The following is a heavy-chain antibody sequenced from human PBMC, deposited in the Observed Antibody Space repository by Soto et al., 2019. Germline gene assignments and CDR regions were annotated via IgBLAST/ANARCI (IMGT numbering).Heavy chain of an antibody. CDR2: IYYIGST. D-gene: IGHD3-9*01. Sequence: VLGGTSVDGGYRRSWIRQPPGKGLECIGYIYYIGSTNYKPSLKSRVTISVDTSKNQFSLKLTSVTAADTAVYYCARLPPFDVLSPYCDQWGQGTLVTVSS. J-gene: IGHJ4*02. V-gene: IGHV4-61*08. CDR1: GGTSVDGGYR. CDR3: ARLPPFDVLSPYCDQ.